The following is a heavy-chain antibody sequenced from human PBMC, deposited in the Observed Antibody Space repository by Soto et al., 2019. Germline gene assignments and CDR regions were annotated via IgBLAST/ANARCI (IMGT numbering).Heavy chain of an antibody. V-gene: IGHV3-23*01. D-gene: IGHD3-3*01. J-gene: IGHJ3*02. CDR3: AKYWVTILALVTTTAFDS. CDR2: ISGSGGST. CDR1: GFTFSSYA. Sequence: PGGSLRLSCAASGFTFSSYAMSWVRQAPGKGLEWVSAISGSGGSTYYADSVKGRFTISRDNSKNTLYLQMNSLRAEDTAVYYCAKYWVTILALVTTTAFDSSGEGLMVT.